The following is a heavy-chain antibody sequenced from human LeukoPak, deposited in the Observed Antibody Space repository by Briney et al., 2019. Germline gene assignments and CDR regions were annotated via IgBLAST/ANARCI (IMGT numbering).Heavy chain of an antibody. CDR1: GFTFDDYA. J-gene: IGHJ4*02. CDR3: AKSDCGTIGCKLLNY. CDR2: ISGGGDAT. Sequence: PGRSLRLSCAASGFTFDDYAMSWVRQAPGKGLEWVSAISGGGDATKYADSVKGRFTISRDNSKNTLSLQMNSLRAEDTALYYCAKSDCGTIGCKLLNYWGQGTLVTVSS. V-gene: IGHV3-23*01. D-gene: IGHD2-21*01.